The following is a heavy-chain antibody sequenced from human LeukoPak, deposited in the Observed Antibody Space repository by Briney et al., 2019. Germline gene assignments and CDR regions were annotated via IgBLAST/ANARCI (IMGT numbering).Heavy chain of an antibody. Sequence: PSETLSLTCAVSGVSFSDDYWNWIRQPPGKGLEWLGEINHRGTHEYSPSLKSRVTISVDTSKNQFSLKLSSVTAADTAVYYCARERFGYSGPHFDYWGQGTLVTVSS. CDR2: INHRGTH. D-gene: IGHD5-18*01. CDR1: GVSFSDDY. J-gene: IGHJ4*02. V-gene: IGHV4-34*01. CDR3: ARERFGYSGPHFDY.